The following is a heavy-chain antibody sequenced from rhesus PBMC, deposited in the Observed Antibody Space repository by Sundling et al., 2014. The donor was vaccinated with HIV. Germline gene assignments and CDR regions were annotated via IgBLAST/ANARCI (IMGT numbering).Heavy chain of an antibody. Sequence: EVQLVESGGGLAKPGGSLRLSCAVSGFTFSSYAVHWVRQAPGKGLEWVSALSSGGSTYYADSVKGRFTIPRDNSKNTLSLQMNSLTAEDTAVYYCAKGGPQLQFDYWGQGVLVTVSS. D-gene: IGHD5-12*01. CDR1: GFTFSSYA. J-gene: IGHJ4*01. V-gene: IGHV3-103*01. CDR2: LSSGGST. CDR3: AKGGPQLQFDY.